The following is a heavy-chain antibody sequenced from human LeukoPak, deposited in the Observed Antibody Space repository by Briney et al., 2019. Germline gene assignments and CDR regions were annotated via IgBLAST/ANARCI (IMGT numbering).Heavy chain of an antibody. CDR2: INWNGGST. CDR1: GHTFDDYG. CDR3: ARAAPYYYGSGSYIR. J-gene: IGHJ4*02. V-gene: IGHV3-20*04. Sequence: PGGSLRLSCAASGHTFDDYGMSWVRQAPGKGLEWVSGINWNGGSTGYADSVKGRFTICRDNAKNSPYLQMNSLRAEDTALYYCARAAPYYYGSGSYIRWGQGTLATVSS. D-gene: IGHD3-10*01.